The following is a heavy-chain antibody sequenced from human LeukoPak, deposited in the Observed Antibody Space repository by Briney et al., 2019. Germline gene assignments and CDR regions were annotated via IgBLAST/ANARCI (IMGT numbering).Heavy chain of an antibody. CDR1: GYTFTSYA. J-gene: IGHJ6*03. D-gene: IGHD5-18*01. CDR3: AREGYGLRWGYYYYYMDV. Sequence: GASVKVSCKASGYTFTSYAMNWVRQAPGQGLERMGWINTNTGNPTYAQGFTGRFVFSLDTSVSTAYLQISSLKAEDTAVYYCAREGYGLRWGYYYYYMDVWGKGTTVTVSS. V-gene: IGHV7-4-1*02. CDR2: INTNTGNP.